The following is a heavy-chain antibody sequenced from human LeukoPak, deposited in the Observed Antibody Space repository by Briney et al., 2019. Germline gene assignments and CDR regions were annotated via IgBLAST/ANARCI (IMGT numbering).Heavy chain of an antibody. V-gene: IGHV3-11*06. CDR1: GFTFSDYY. Sequence: GGSLRLSCAAPGFTFSDYYMSWIRQAPGKGLEWVSYISSSSSYTNYADSVKGRFTISRDNAKNSLYLQMNSLRAEDTAVYYCASGYCSGGSCYVGPFDYWGQGTLVTVSS. CDR2: ISSSSSYT. CDR3: ASGYCSGGSCYVGPFDY. J-gene: IGHJ4*02. D-gene: IGHD2-15*01.